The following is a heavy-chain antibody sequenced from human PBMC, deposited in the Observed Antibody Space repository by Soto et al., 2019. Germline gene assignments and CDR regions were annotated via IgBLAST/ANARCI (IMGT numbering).Heavy chain of an antibody. V-gene: IGHV3-23*01. CDR2: ISVGGDTT. CDR1: GFTFNNYA. Sequence: EVQLLESGGGLVQPGGSLRLSCAASGFTFNNYAMTWVRQAPGKGLEWVSAISVGGDTTSYADSVQGRFTVSRDGSKNTLDLQMSSRIAEDTALYYCAKGRGGSGSLTPLVDFCGQVTLVTVSS. D-gene: IGHD3-10*01. J-gene: IGHJ4*02. CDR3: AKGRGGSGSLTPLVDF.